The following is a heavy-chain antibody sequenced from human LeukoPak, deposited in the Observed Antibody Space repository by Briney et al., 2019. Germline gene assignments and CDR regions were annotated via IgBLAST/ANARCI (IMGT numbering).Heavy chain of an antibody. CDR1: GGSISSSSYY. V-gene: IGHV4-39*07. Sequence: SETLSLTCTVSGGSISSSSYYWGWIRQPPGKGLEWIGSIYYSGSTYYNPSLKSRVTISVDTSKNQFSLKLSSVTAADTAVYYCARLNYYDSSGPNFDYWGQGTLVTVSS. CDR3: ARLNYYDSSGPNFDY. CDR2: IYYSGST. J-gene: IGHJ4*02. D-gene: IGHD3-22*01.